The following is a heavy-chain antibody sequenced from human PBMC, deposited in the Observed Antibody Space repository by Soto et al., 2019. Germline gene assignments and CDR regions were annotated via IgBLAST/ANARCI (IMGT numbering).Heavy chain of an antibody. CDR1: GGSISSSNW. CDR2: IYHSGST. J-gene: IGHJ4*02. D-gene: IGHD6-25*01. V-gene: IGHV4-4*02. CDR3: ARDFHADYLDD. Sequence: SETLSLTCAVSGGSISSSNWWSWVRQPPGKGLEWIGEIYHSGSTNYNPSLKSRVSISVDTSKNQFSLKLSSVTAADTAVYYCARDFHADYLDDWGQGTLVTVS.